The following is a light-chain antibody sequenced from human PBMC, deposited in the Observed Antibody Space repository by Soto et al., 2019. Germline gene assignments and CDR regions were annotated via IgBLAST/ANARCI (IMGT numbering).Light chain of an antibody. V-gene: IGLV1-47*01. Sequence: QSVLTQPPSVSGTPGQGVTISCSGSSSNIGSNNLYWYQQLPGTAPKLLMYRNSQRSSGVPDRFSGSKSGTSASLAVSGLRTEDDAYYYCATWDDSLSAWVFGGGTQLTVL. J-gene: IGLJ7*01. CDR2: RNS. CDR1: SSNIGSNN. CDR3: ATWDDSLSAWV.